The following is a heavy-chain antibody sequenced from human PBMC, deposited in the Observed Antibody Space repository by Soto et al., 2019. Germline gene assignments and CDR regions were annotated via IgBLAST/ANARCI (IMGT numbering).Heavy chain of an antibody. D-gene: IGHD1-1*01. CDR3: ARDWAELAFDS. J-gene: IGHJ4*02. Sequence: EVQLVESGGGLVQPGGSLRLSCAASGFTFSSFSMNWVRQAPGKGLEWVSYISYSSNTIYYADSVKGRFTISRDNDKNSLYLQRNSLRDEDTAVYYCARDWAELAFDSWGQGTLVTVSS. CDR1: GFTFSSFS. V-gene: IGHV3-48*02. CDR2: ISYSSNTI.